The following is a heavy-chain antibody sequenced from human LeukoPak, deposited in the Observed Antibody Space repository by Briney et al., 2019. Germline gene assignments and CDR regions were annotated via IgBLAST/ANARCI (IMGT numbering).Heavy chain of an antibody. J-gene: IGHJ4*02. CDR2: TSNKANSYTT. V-gene: IGHV3-72*01. D-gene: IGHD5-24*01. CDR3: ARVGRDRYNYDY. Sequence: PGGSLRLSCAASGFTFSSHYMDWVRQAPGKGLEWVGSTSNKANSYTTEYAASVKGIITISRADSKHLLHLQMNRTKAETTAVYYCARVGRDRYNYDYWGQGTLVTVSS. CDR1: GFTFSSHY.